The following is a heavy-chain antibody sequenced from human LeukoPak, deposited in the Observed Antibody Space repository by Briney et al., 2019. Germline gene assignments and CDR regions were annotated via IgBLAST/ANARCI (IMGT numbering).Heavy chain of an antibody. CDR2: IYYSGST. CDR1: GGSISSSSYY. J-gene: IGHJ4*02. D-gene: IGHD3-9*01. V-gene: IGHV4-39*07. CDR3: ARGAQYYDILTGYYNLEYFDY. Sequence: WETLSLTCTVSGGSISSSSYYWGWIRQPPGKGLEWIGSIYYSGSTYYNPSLKSRVTMSVDTSKNQFSLKLSSVTAADTAVYYCARGAQYYDILTGYYNLEYFDYWGQGTLVTVSS.